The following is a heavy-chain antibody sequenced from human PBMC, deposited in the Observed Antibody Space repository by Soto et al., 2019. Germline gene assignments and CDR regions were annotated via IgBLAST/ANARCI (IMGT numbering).Heavy chain of an antibody. D-gene: IGHD3-22*01. CDR3: ARGGYYYDSSGSPSPYYFDY. Sequence: LSLTCTVSGGSISSGDYYWSWIRQPPGKGLEWIGYIYYSGSTYYNPSLKSRVTISVDTSKNQFSLKLSSVTAADTAVYYCARGGYYYDSSGSPSPYYFDYWGQGTLVTVSS. V-gene: IGHV4-30-4*01. CDR2: IYYSGST. J-gene: IGHJ4*02. CDR1: GGSISSGDYY.